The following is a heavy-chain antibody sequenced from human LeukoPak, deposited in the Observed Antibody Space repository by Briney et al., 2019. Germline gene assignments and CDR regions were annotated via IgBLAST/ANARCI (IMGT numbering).Heavy chain of an antibody. CDR2: IYHSGST. Sequence: SETLSLTCAVSGYSISSGYYWGWIRQPPGKGLEWIGSIYHSGSTYYNPSLKGRVTISVDTSKNQFSLKLSSVTAADTAVYYCARARTMVRGWFDPWGQGTLVTVSS. CDR1: GYSISSGYY. J-gene: IGHJ5*02. D-gene: IGHD4/OR15-4a*01. V-gene: IGHV4-38-2*01. CDR3: ARARTMVRGWFDP.